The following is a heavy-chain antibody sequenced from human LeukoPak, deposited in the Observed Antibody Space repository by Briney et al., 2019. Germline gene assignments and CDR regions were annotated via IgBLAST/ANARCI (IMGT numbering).Heavy chain of an antibody. CDR1: GFTFSTYW. J-gene: IGHJ4*02. CDR3: ARVGGYCSSTSNCYSDY. V-gene: IGHV3-21*01. Sequence: NTGGSLRLSCAASGFTFSTYWMTWVRQAPGKGLEWVSSISSTSGYMYYADSVKGRFTISRDNAKNSLYLQMNSPRAEDTAVYYCARVGGYCSSTSNCYSDYWGQGTLVTVSS. CDR2: ISSTSGYM. D-gene: IGHD2-2*01.